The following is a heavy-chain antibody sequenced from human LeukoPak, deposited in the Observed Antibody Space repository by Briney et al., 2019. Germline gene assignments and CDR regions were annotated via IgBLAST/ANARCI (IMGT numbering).Heavy chain of an antibody. J-gene: IGHJ4*02. CDR1: GFTFSSYA. D-gene: IGHD3-22*01. CDR2: ISGSGGST. CDR3: ATDIHDSSGYYSADFDY. Sequence: GGSLRLSCAASGFTFSSYAMSWVRQAPGKGLEWVSAISGSGGSTYYADSVKGRFTISRDNSKNTLYLQMNSLRAEDTAVYYCATDIHDSSGYYSADFDYWGQGTLVTVSS. V-gene: IGHV3-23*01.